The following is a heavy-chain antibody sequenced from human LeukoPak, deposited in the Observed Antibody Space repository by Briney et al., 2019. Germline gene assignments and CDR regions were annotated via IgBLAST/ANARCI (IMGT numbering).Heavy chain of an antibody. V-gene: IGHV3-66*01. D-gene: IGHD3-22*01. CDR2: IYSGGST. Sequence: GGSLRLSCAASGFTLSSNYMSRVRHAPGKGLEWVSVIYSGGSTYYADSVKGRFAISRDNSKNTLYLQMNSLRAEDTAVYYCTYDSSGYDAFDIWGQGTMVTVSS. J-gene: IGHJ3*02. CDR1: GFTLSSNY. CDR3: TYDSSGYDAFDI.